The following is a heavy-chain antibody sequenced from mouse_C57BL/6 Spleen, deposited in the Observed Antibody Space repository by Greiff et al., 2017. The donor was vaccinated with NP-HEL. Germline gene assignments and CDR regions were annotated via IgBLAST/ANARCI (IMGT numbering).Heavy chain of an antibody. Sequence: EVQGVESGPGMVKPSQSLSLTCTVTGYSITSGYDWHWIRHFPGNKLEWMGYISYSGSTNYNPSLKSRISITHDTSKNHFFLKLNSVTTEDTATYYCAREGDGGNFDYWGQGTTLTVSS. V-gene: IGHV3-1*01. CDR1: GYSITSGYD. J-gene: IGHJ2*01. CDR2: ISYSGST. D-gene: IGHD3-3*01. CDR3: AREGDGGNFDY.